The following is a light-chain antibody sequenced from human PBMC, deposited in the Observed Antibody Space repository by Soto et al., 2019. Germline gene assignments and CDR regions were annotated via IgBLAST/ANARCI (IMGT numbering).Light chain of an antibody. J-gene: IGKJ3*01. CDR1: QSVDSN. CDR2: GAS. V-gene: IGKV3-15*01. Sequence: IVMTQSPATLSVSPGERVTLSCRVSQSVDSNFAWYQQRPGQAPRLLIYGASTRATDVPARFSASGSGTDFTLTISSLQSEDFAVYYCQQRSRSPFTFGPGTKVDIK. CDR3: QQRSRSPFT.